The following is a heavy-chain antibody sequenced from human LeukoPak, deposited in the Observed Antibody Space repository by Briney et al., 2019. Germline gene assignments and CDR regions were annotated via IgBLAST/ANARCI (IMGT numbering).Heavy chain of an antibody. CDR3: AKVYGSGSYWGY. D-gene: IGHD3-10*01. J-gene: IGHJ4*02. Sequence: GGSLRLSCAASGFTFSSYAMSWVRQAPGKGLEWVSAISGSGGSTYYADSVKGRFTISRDNSKNTLYLQMNSLRAVDTAVYYCAKVYGSGSYWGYWGQGTLVTVSS. CDR2: ISGSGGST. V-gene: IGHV3-23*01. CDR1: GFTFSSYA.